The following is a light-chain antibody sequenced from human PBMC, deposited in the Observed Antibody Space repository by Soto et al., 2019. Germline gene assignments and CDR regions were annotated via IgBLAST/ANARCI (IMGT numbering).Light chain of an antibody. V-gene: IGKV3-20*01. J-gene: IGKJ4*01. Sequence: EIVLTQSPGTLSLSPGERATLSCRASQSVSSDYLAWYQQIPGQAPRLLIYGASIRATGIPARFSGSGSGTDFTLTISSLEPEDFAVYYCQQYGSSPRVSFGGGTKVEIK. CDR1: QSVSSDY. CDR3: QQYGSSPRVS. CDR2: GAS.